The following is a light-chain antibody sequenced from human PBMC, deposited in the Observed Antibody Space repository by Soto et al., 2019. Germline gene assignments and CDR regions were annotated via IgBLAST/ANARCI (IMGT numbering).Light chain of an antibody. V-gene: IGLV2-14*01. CDR2: DVT. CDR1: SSDVGGYNY. J-gene: IGLJ1*01. CDR3: RSYTSSITYV. Sequence: QSALTQPASVSGSPGQSITISCIGTSSDVGGYNYVSWYQQHPGKAPKLMIYDVTNRPSGVSNRFSGSKSGNTDSLTISGLQAEDEADYYCRSYTSSITYVFGTGTKLTVL.